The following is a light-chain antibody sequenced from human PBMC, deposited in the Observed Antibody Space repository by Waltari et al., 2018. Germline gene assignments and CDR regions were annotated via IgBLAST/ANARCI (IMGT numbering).Light chain of an antibody. CDR1: QSVSKY. J-gene: IGKJ1*01. CDR2: DAS. CDR3: QKYGTLPAT. V-gene: IGKV3-20*01. Sequence: EIVLTQSPGTLSLSPGERATLSCRASQSVSKYLAWYQQKPGRAPRLLIYDASTRATGIPDRFSGSGWGTDFSLTISRLEPEDFAVYYCQKYGTLPATFGQGTKVQ.